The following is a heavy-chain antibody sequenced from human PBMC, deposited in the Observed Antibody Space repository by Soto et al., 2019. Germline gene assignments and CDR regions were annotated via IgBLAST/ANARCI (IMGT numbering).Heavy chain of an antibody. CDR3: ATDKFGAGRVGVHS. J-gene: IGHJ5*02. CDR2: IVPLLRIT. Sequence: QVQLVQSGAEVKKPGASLRVSCETSGDTSTIYTITWVRQAPGQGLQWMGRIVPLLRITNYAQEFQGRLTITADSSTSSAHLELASRTSEDTAVYYCATDKFGAGRVGVHSWGQGTLVIVSS. CDR1: GDTSTIYT. V-gene: IGHV1-69*08. D-gene: IGHD3-10*01.